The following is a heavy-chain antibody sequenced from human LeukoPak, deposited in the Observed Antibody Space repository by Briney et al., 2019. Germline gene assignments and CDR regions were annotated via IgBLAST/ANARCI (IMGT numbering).Heavy chain of an antibody. CDR2: ISSSSSTI. CDR3: ARGKQQLVGY. V-gene: IGHV3-48*01. Sequence: GGSLRLSCAASGFTFSSYSMNWVRQAPGKGLEWVSYISSSSSTIYYAASEKGRFTISRDNAKNTLYLQMNSLRAEDTAVYYCARGKQQLVGYWGQGTLVTVSS. D-gene: IGHD6-13*01. CDR1: GFTFSSYS. J-gene: IGHJ4*02.